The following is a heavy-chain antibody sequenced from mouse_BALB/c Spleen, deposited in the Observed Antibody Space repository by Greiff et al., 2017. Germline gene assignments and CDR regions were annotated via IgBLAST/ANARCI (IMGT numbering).Heavy chain of an antibody. CDR1: GFTFSSFG. J-gene: IGHJ4*01. V-gene: IGHV5-17*02. Sequence: EVHLVESGGGLVQPGGSRKLSCAASGFTFSSFGMHWVRQAPEKGLEWVAYISSGSSTIYYADTVKGRFTISRDNPKNTLFLQMTSLRSEDTAMYYCARSELGRDYYAMDDWGQGTSVTVSS. CDR3: ARSELGRDYYAMDD. CDR2: ISSGSSTI. D-gene: IGHD4-1*01.